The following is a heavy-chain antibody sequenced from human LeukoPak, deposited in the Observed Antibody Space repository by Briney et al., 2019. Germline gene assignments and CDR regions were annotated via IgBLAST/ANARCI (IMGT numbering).Heavy chain of an antibody. D-gene: IGHD4-17*01. CDR2: IYSGGST. CDR3: AKEPYPDYGYYFDY. J-gene: IGHJ4*02. CDR1: GFTVSSNY. Sequence: PGGSLRLSCAASGFTVSSNYMSWVRQAPGKRLEWVSVIYSGGSTYYADSVKGRFTISRNNSKNTLYLQMNSLRAEDTAVYYCAKEPYPDYGYYFDYWGQGTLFTVSS. V-gene: IGHV3-53*04.